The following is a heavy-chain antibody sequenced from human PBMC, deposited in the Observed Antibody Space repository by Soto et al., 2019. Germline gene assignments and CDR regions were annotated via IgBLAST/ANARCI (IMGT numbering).Heavy chain of an antibody. J-gene: IGHJ4*02. CDR3: ARGQEGVVATH. D-gene: IGHD5-12*01. CDR2: IKDGGST. Sequence: QVQLQQWGAGLLKPSETLSLNCAVNGGSLSGYYWSWIRQPPGKGLEWIGEIKDGGSTNYSPSLKSRATISSDTSINQFSLRLNSVTAADTGVYYCARGQEGVVATHWDQGTLVTVSS. V-gene: IGHV4-34*01. CDR1: GGSLSGYY.